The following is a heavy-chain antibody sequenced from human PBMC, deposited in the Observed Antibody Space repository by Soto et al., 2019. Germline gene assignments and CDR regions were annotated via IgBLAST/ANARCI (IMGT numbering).Heavy chain of an antibody. CDR2: INHSGST. CDR3: ARAPLYYDILTGYYTGWFDP. Sequence: SETLSLTCAVYGGSFSGYYWSWIRQPPGKGLEWIGEINHSGSTNYNPSLKSRVTISVDTSKNQFSLKLSSVTAADTAVYYCARAPLYYDILTGYYTGWFDPWGQGTLVTV. V-gene: IGHV4-34*01. CDR1: GGSFSGYY. D-gene: IGHD3-9*01. J-gene: IGHJ5*02.